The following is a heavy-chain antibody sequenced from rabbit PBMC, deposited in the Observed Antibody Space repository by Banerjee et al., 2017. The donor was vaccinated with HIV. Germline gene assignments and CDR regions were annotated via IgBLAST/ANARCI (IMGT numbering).Heavy chain of an antibody. Sequence: QEQLEESGGGLVKPEGSLKLSCTASGFSLSNNYVMCWVRQAPGKGLEWIACIVGESSGGTDYASWAKGRFTVSRTSSTTVTLQMTSLTAADTATYFCARDPKGDGSNHYDLWGPGTLVTVS. V-gene: IGHV1S45*01. CDR3: ARDPKGDGSNHYDL. J-gene: IGHJ4*01. CDR2: IVGESSGGT. D-gene: IGHD8-1*01. CDR1: GFSLSNNYV.